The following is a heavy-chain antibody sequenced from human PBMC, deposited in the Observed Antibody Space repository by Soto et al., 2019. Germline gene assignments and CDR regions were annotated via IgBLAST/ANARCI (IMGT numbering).Heavy chain of an antibody. Sequence: QVQLVQSGAEVKKPGASVKVSCKASGYTFTSYAMHWVRQAPGQRLEWMGWINAGNGNTKYSQKFQGRVTITRDTSASTANMELSSVRSEDTAVYYCARDTGGGWFDPWGQGTLVTVSS. J-gene: IGHJ5*02. CDR3: ARDTGGGWFDP. CDR1: GYTFTSYA. CDR2: INAGNGNT. V-gene: IGHV1-3*01. D-gene: IGHD3-16*01.